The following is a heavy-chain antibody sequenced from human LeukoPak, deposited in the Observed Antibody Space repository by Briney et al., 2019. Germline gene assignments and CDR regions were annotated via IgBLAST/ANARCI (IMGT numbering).Heavy chain of an antibody. J-gene: IGHJ4*02. D-gene: IGHD5-18*01. CDR2: ISYDGSNK. V-gene: IGHV3-30*03. CDR1: GFTFSSYG. Sequence: GGSLRLSCAASGFTFSSYGMHWVRQAPGKGLEWVAVISYDGSNKYYADSVKGRFTISRENAKNSLYLQMNSLRAGDTAVYYCARASGYHFDYWGQGTLVTVSS. CDR3: ARASGYHFDY.